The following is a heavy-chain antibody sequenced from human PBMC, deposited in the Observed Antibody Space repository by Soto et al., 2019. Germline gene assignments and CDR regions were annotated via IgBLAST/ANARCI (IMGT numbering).Heavy chain of an antibody. V-gene: IGHV4-4*02. CDR3: AQKPVAMDS. CDR2: TYHTGST. J-gene: IGHJ4*02. CDR1: GGSISSSNW. Sequence: QVQLQESGPGLVKPSGTLSLTCAVSGGSISSSNWWSWVRQPPEKGLEWIGETYHTGSTNYNPSPKSPLTISAANSKNQFSLKLSSVPAADTAVYYCAQKPVAMDSWGQGTLVPVSS.